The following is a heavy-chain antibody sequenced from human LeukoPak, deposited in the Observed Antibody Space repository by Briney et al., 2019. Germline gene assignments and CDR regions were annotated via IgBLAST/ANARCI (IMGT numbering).Heavy chain of an antibody. CDR1: GFTFSSDA. Sequence: LSGGSLRLSCAASGFTFSSDAMHWVRQAPGKGLEWVAIILSDGSKTYYPDSVRGRFTISRDNSKNTLYLQMSDLRAEDTALYYCAKITVATTPSYWGQGTLVTVSS. D-gene: IGHD4-17*01. J-gene: IGHJ4*02. V-gene: IGHV3-30*02. CDR3: AKITVATTPSY. CDR2: ILSDGSKT.